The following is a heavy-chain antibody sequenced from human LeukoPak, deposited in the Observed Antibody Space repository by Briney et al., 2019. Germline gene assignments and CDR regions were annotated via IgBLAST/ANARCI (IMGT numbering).Heavy chain of an antibody. V-gene: IGHV4-34*01. D-gene: IGHD5-12*01. CDR2: INHSGST. J-gene: IGHJ4*02. Sequence: SETLSLTCAVYGGSFSGYYWSWIRQPPGKGLEWIGEINHSGSTNYNPSLKSRVTISVDTSKNQFSLKLSSVTAADTAVYYCARAYRGFGVVAKYYFDYWGQGTLVTVSS. CDR1: GGSFSGYY. CDR3: ARAYRGFGVVAKYYFDY.